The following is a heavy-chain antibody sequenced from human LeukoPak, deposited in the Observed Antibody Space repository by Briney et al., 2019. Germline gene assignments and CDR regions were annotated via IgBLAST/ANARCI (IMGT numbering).Heavy chain of an antibody. D-gene: IGHD2-8*01. Sequence: SETLSLTCTVSGGSISSGNYYWNWIRQPAGKGLEWIGYIYYSGSTNYNPSLKSRVTISVDTSKNQFSLKLSSVTAADTAVYYCARGSGVFDYWGQGTLVTVSS. CDR3: ARGSGVFDY. CDR2: IYYSGST. J-gene: IGHJ4*02. V-gene: IGHV4-61*10. CDR1: GGSISSGNYY.